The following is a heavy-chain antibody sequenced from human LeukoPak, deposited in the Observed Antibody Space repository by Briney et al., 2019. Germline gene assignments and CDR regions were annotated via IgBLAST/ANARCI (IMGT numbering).Heavy chain of an antibody. CDR1: GFTFSYYG. V-gene: IGHV3-23*01. D-gene: IGHD3-3*01. CDR2: FGHNGDIT. Sequence: GGSLRLSCAASGFTFSYYGLSWVRQAPGKGLEWVSGFGHNGDITYSDSVKGRFTISRDNSKSTLFLQLSSLRADDTAVYFCAKQAGWGAYFSFLPFDFWGRGTLVTVSS. CDR3: AKQAGWGAYFSFLPFDF. J-gene: IGHJ4*02.